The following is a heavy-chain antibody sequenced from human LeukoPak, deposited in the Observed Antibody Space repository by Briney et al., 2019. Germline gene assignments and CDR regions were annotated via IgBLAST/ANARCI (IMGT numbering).Heavy chain of an antibody. D-gene: IGHD1-26*01. CDR1: GFTVSSNY. CDR3: ARDNPFSGSYSAFDY. Sequence: PGGSLRLSCAASGFTVSSNYMTWVRQAPGKGLEWVSVIYSGGITYYADSVKGRFTISRDNSKNTMYLQMNSLRAEDTAVYYCARDNPFSGSYSAFDYWGQGTLVTVSS. J-gene: IGHJ4*02. CDR2: IYSGGIT. V-gene: IGHV3-66*02.